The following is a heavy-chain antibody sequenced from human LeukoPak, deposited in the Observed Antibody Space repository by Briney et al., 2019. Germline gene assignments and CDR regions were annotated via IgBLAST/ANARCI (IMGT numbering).Heavy chain of an antibody. CDR3: AKGTWIQLWESFDY. CDR1: GFTFDDYA. J-gene: IGHJ4*02. Sequence: PGRSLRLSCAASGFTFDDYAMHWVRQAPGKGLEWVSGISWNSGSIGYADSVKGRFTISRDNAKNSLYLQMNSLRAEDTALYYCAKGTWIQLWESFDYWGQGTLVTVSS. V-gene: IGHV3-9*01. CDR2: ISWNSGSI. D-gene: IGHD5-18*01.